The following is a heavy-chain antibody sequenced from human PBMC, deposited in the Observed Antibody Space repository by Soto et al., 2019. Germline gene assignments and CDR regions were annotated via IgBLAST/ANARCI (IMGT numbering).Heavy chain of an antibody. D-gene: IGHD5-12*01. V-gene: IGHV4-39*07. Sequence: SETLSLTCTVSGGSISSSSFYWGWVRQPPGKGLEYIGSINYSGTTYYNPSLKSRVTISVDTSKNQFSLKLSSVTAADTAVYYCARGGWLQLRYFDYWGQGTLVTVSS. CDR3: ARGGWLQLRYFDY. J-gene: IGHJ4*02. CDR2: INYSGTT. CDR1: GGSISSSSFY.